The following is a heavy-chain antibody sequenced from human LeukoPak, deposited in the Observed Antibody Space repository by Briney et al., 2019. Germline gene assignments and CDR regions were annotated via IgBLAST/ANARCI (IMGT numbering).Heavy chain of an antibody. J-gene: IGHJ4*02. CDR3: ARDHGIAAAIDY. Sequence: GGSLRLSCAASGFPFSSYAMTWVRQAPGKGLEWVSTITRGAGNTYYADSVKGRFTISRDNSKNTLYLQMNSLRAEDTAVYYCARDHGIAAAIDYWGQGTLVTVSS. CDR2: ITRGAGNT. V-gene: IGHV3-23*01. CDR1: GFPFSSYA. D-gene: IGHD6-13*01.